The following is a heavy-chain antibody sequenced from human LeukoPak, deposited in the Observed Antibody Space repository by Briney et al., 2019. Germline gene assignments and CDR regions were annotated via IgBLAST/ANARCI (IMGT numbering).Heavy chain of an antibody. CDR1: GGSISSYY. CDR3: ARGAGYSSSNDY. J-gene: IGHJ4*02. CDR2: IYYSGST. Sequence: LETLSLTCTVSGGSISSYYWSWIRQPPGKGLEWIGYIYYSGSTNYNPSLKSRVTISVDTSKNQFSLKLSSVTAADTAVYYCARGAGYSSSNDYWGQGTLVTVSS. D-gene: IGHD6-13*01. V-gene: IGHV4-59*01.